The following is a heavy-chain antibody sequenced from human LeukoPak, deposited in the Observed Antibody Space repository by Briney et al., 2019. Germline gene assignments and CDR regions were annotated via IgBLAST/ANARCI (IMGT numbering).Heavy chain of an antibody. CDR1: GFTFSSYV. V-gene: IGHV3-23*01. J-gene: IGHJ1*01. CDR2: ISGSGGST. Sequence: PGGSLRLSCAASGFTFSSYVMSWVRQAPGKGLEWVSAISGSGGSTYYADSVKGRFTISRDNSKNTLYLQMNGLRAEDTAVYYCAKAPVRDYGGNYFQHWGQGTLVTVSS. D-gene: IGHD4-23*01. CDR3: AKAPVRDYGGNYFQH.